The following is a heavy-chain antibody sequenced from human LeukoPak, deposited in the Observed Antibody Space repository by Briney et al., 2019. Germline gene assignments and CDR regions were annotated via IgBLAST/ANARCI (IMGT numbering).Heavy chain of an antibody. CDR3: ARASSRAFDY. V-gene: IGHV3-21*06. CDR1: GFTFSSYS. Sequence: YPGGSLRLSCAASGFTFSSYSMNWVRQAPGKGLEWGSAIDSSGSYIYYADSLKGRFTISRDNAKNSLYLQVNSLRAEETAVYYCARASSRAFDYWGQGTLVTVSS. J-gene: IGHJ4*02. CDR2: IDSSGSYI.